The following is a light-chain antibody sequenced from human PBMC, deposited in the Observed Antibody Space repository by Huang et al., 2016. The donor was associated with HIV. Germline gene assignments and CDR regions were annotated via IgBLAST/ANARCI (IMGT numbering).Light chain of an antibody. CDR1: QIINKY. J-gene: IGKJ2*01. Sequence: DIQMTQAPPSLSAAVEDRVIITCRASQIINKYLNWYQQMPGRAPKLLISGASSLQGGVSSRFSGSGSGTDFTLTIRDLQPEDTATYHCQQSYNIPRTFGQGTLLEI. CDR3: QQSYNIPRT. V-gene: IGKV1-39*01. CDR2: GAS.